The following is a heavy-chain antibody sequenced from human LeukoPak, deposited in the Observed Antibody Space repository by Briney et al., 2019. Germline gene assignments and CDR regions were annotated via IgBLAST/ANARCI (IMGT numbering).Heavy chain of an antibody. D-gene: IGHD2-2*01. CDR2: IYYSGST. Sequence: SETLSLTCTVSGGSISSYYWSWIRQPPGKGLEWIGYIYYSGSTNYNPSLKSRVTISVDTSKNQFSLKLSSVTAADTAVYYCARHKYQLLSTPKYWGQGTLVTVSS. CDR1: GGSISSYY. V-gene: IGHV4-59*08. J-gene: IGHJ4*02. CDR3: ARHKYQLLSTPKY.